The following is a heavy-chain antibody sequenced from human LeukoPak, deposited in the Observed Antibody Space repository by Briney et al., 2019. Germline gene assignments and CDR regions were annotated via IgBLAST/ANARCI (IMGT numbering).Heavy chain of an antibody. J-gene: IGHJ4*02. V-gene: IGHV3-21*01. Sequence: PGGSLRLSCAASGFTFSSYGMNWVRQAPGKGLEWVSAISSSSSNTYYADSVKGRFTISRDNSKNTLYLQMNRLRAEDTAVYYCARNSILDYWGQGTLVTVSS. CDR2: ISSSSSNT. CDR3: ARNSILDY. CDR1: GFTFSSYG. D-gene: IGHD2-21*01.